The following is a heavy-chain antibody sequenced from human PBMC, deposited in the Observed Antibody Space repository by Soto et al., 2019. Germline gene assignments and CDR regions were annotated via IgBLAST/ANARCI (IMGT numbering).Heavy chain of an antibody. CDR2: INSDGSST. D-gene: IGHD2-21*02. V-gene: IGHV3-74*01. Sequence: GGSLRLSCAASGFTFTSNWMTWVRQAPGKGLVWVSRINSDGSSTSYADSVKGRFTISRDNAKNTAYLELNSLISEDTAVYYCATPQGYDDCLDSWGQGTLVTVSS. CDR1: GFTFTSNW. CDR3: ATPQGYDDCLDS. J-gene: IGHJ4*02.